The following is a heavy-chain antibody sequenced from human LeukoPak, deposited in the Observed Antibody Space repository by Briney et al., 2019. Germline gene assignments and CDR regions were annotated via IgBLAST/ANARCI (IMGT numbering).Heavy chain of an antibody. J-gene: IGHJ4*02. V-gene: IGHV3-30*04. Sequence: QPGGSLRLSCAASGFTFSSYAMHWVRQAPGKGLEWVAVISYDGSNKYYADSVKGRFTISRDNSKNTLYQQMNSLRAEDTAVYYCARDQGPAVGQWPAQIPDFWGQGTLVTVSS. CDR1: GFTFSSYA. CDR2: ISYDGSNK. CDR3: ARDQGPAVGQWPAQIPDF. D-gene: IGHD6-19*01.